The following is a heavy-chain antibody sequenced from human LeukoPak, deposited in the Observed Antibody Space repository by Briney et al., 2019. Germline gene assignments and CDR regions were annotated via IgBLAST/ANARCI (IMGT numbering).Heavy chain of an antibody. Sequence: SETLPLTCTVSGGSISNYYWSWIRQPPGKGLEWIGYIYYSGSTNYNPSLNSRVTISVDTSKNQFSLRLSSVTAADTAIYYCARAVSGRFDYWGQGTLVTVSS. CDR2: IYYSGST. V-gene: IGHV4-59*08. J-gene: IGHJ4*02. D-gene: IGHD6-19*01. CDR3: ARAVSGRFDY. CDR1: GGSISNYY.